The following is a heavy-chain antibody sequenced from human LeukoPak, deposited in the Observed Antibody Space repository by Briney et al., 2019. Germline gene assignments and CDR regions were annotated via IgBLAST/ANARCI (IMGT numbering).Heavy chain of an antibody. D-gene: IGHD6-13*01. CDR1: GGSISSYY. V-gene: IGHV4-59*08. CDR2: IYYSGST. J-gene: IGHJ3*02. Sequence: SETLSLTCTVSGGSISSYYWSWIRQPPGKGLEWIGYIYYSGSTNYNPSLKSRVTISVDTSKNQFSLKLSSVTAADTAVYYCARYSLAAPDAFDIWGQGTVVTVSS. CDR3: ARYSLAAPDAFDI.